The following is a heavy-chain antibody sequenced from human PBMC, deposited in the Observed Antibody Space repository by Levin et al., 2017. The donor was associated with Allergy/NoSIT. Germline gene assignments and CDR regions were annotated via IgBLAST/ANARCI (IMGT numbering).Heavy chain of an antibody. V-gene: IGHV3-30*18. CDR2: ISYDGSNK. CDR3: AKEEYSSSSGYYFDY. J-gene: IGHJ4*02. D-gene: IGHD6-6*01. Sequence: GGSLRLSCAASGFTFSSYGMHWVRQAPGKGLEWVAVISYDGSNKYYADSVKGRFTISRDNSKNTLYLQMNSLRAEDTAVYYCAKEEYSSSSGYYFDYWGQGTLVTVSS. CDR1: GFTFSSYG.